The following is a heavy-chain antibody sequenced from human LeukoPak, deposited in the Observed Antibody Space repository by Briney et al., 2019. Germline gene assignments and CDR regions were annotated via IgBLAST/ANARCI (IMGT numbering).Heavy chain of an antibody. V-gene: IGHV1-69*13. J-gene: IGHJ4*02. CDR2: IIPIFGTA. CDR1: GGTFSSYA. D-gene: IGHD1-26*01. CDR3: ATTRRELLRARYFDY. Sequence: SVKVSCKASGGTFSSYAISWVRQAPGQGLEWMGGIIPIFGTANYAQKFQGRVTITADESTSTAYMELSSLTSEDTAVYYCATTRRELLRARYFDYWGQGTLVTVSS.